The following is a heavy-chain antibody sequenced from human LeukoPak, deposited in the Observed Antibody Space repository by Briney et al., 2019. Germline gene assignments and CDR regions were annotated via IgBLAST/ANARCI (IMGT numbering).Heavy chain of an antibody. CDR1: GYTFASYY. J-gene: IGHJ4*02. CDR3: ARDQEYYDSSGQMEGDY. V-gene: IGHV1-46*01. D-gene: IGHD3-22*01. CDR2: INPSGGST. Sequence: ASVKVSCKASGYTFASYYMHWVRQTPGQGLEWMGIINPSGGSTSYAQKFQGRVTMTRDTSTSTVYMELSSLRSEDTAVYYCARDQEYYDSSGQMEGDYWGQGTLVTV.